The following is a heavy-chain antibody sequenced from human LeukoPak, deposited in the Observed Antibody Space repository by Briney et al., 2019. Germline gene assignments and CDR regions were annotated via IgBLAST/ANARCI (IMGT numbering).Heavy chain of an antibody. V-gene: IGHV4-59*08. D-gene: IGHD4-17*01. J-gene: IGHJ4*02. CDR3: ARVPFYGDYAFDY. Sequence: SETLSLTCTVSGGSISSYYWSWIRRPPGKGLEWIGYIYYSGSTNYNPSLKSRVTISVDTSKNQFSLKLSSVTAADTAVYYCARVPFYGDYAFDYWGQGTLVTVSS. CDR2: IYYSGST. CDR1: GGSISSYY.